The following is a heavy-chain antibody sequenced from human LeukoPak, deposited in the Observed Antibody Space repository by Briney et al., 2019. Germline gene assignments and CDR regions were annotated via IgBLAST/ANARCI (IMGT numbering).Heavy chain of an antibody. Sequence: SETLSLTCTVSGGSISSGSYYWSWIRQPPGKGLEWIGYIYYSGSTNYNPSLKSRVTISVDTSKNQFSLKLSSVTAADTAVYYCARLRYGSGSYPFDYWGQGTLVTVSS. CDR2: IYYSGST. V-gene: IGHV4-61*01. D-gene: IGHD3-10*01. J-gene: IGHJ4*02. CDR3: ARLRYGSGSYPFDY. CDR1: GGSISSGSYY.